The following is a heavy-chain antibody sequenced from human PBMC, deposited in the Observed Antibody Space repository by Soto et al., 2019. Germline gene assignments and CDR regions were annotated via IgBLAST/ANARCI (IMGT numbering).Heavy chain of an antibody. D-gene: IGHD4-17*01. CDR1: GFTFSNYA. Sequence: EVQLVESGVGLVQPGGSLRLSCAASGFTFSNYAMNWVRQAPGKGLEWVSYISHKSSSISHADSVKGRFTISRDNAKNSLYLQMNSLRDEDTSVYYCARDPYASTTVTIMDDWGQGTLVTVSS. CDR2: ISHKSSSI. J-gene: IGHJ4*02. V-gene: IGHV3-48*02. CDR3: ARDPYASTTVTIMDD.